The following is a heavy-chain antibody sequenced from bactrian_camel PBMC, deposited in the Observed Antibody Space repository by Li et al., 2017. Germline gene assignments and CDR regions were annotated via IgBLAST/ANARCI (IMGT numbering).Heavy chain of an antibody. CDR1: GYTYESWC. CDR3: ANSRVGAWPAEDFSY. CDR2: IDDDDGT. Sequence: HVQLVESGGGSVQAGGTLKLSCQASGYTYESWCMAWFRQAPGKEREGIAEIDDDDGTTYAESVKGRFTISKDKAKNTLYLQMDSLKPEDTAMYYCANSRVGAWPAEDFSYWGQGTQVTVS. D-gene: IGHD5*01. J-gene: IGHJ6*01. V-gene: IGHV3S55*01.